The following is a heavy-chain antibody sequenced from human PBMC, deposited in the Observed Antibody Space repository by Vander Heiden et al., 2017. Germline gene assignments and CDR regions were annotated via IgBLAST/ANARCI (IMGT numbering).Heavy chain of an antibody. D-gene: IGHD3-22*01. CDR3: AKLDYYDSSGYHFDY. J-gene: IGHJ4*02. CDR2: ISGSGGST. CDR1: GFTFSSYA. Sequence: EVQLLESGGGLVQPGGSLRLSCAASGFTFSSYAMSWVRQAPGKGLEWVAAISGSGGSTYYADSVKGRFTISRDNSKNTLYLQMNSLRAEDTAVYYCAKLDYYDSSGYHFDYWGQGTLVTVSS. V-gene: IGHV3-23*01.